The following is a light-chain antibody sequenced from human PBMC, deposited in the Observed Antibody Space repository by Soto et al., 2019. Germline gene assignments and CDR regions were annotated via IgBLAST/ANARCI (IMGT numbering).Light chain of an antibody. CDR1: QHIRNY. Sequence: DIHMTQSPSSLSASIGDIVTITFRANQHIRNYVNWYQQRPLKSPNLLMYGASYLKSGVPTRFSGSGSGTDFTLTISSLQPEDFAIYYCQQTYTTPEITFGQGTRLENK. V-gene: IGKV1-39*01. J-gene: IGKJ5*01. CDR3: QQTYTTPEIT. CDR2: GAS.